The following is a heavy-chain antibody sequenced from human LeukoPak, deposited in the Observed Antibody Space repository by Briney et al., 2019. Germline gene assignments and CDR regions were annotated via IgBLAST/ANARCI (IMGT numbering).Heavy chain of an antibody. D-gene: IGHD5-18*01. CDR1: GGSISSYY. CDR2: IYYSGST. V-gene: IGHV4-59*01. Sequence: PSETLSLTCTVSGGSISSYYWSWIRQPPGKGLEWIGYIYYSGSTNYNPSLKSRVTISVDTSKNQFSLKLSSVTAADTAVYYCAGGYSFGSTYYYMDVWGKGTTVTISS. J-gene: IGHJ6*03. CDR3: AGGYSFGSTYYYMDV.